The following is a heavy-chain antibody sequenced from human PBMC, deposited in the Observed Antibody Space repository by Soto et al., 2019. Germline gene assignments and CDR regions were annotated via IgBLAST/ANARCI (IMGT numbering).Heavy chain of an antibody. J-gene: IGHJ4*02. Sequence: EVQLVESGGGLEQQGGSLRLSCAASGFSFRGYGLTWVRQAPGKGLEWVSAISSSSGSTFYADSVKGRFIISRDNSKNTLYLQMNSLRVEDTAVYYCTKPPSIKYGFDYLGQGTLVAVSS. CDR2: ISSSSGST. CDR1: GFSFRGYG. CDR3: TKPPSIKYGFDY. D-gene: IGHD1-20*01. V-gene: IGHV3-23*04.